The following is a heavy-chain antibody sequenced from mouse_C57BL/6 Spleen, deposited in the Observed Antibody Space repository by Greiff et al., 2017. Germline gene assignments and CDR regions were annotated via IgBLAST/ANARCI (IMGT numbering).Heavy chain of an antibody. V-gene: IGHV1-59*01. CDR2: IDPSDSYT. CDR1: GYTFTSYW. CDR3: AIRTIYYDYDEYYYAMDY. J-gene: IGHJ4*01. D-gene: IGHD2-4*01. Sequence: QVQLQQPGAELVRPGTSVKLSCKASGYTFTSYWMHWVKQRPGQGLEWIGVIDPSDSYTNYNQKFKGKATLTVDTSSSTAYMQLSSLTSEDSAVYYCAIRTIYYDYDEYYYAMDYWGQGTSVTVSS.